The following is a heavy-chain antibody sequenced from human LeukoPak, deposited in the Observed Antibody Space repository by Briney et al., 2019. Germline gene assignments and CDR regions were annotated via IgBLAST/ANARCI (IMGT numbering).Heavy chain of an antibody. J-gene: IGHJ4*02. CDR3: AGGRWHPSVRVDY. V-gene: IGHV4-34*01. CDR2: INHSGST. Sequence: SETLSLTCTVSGGSISSYSWSWIRQPPGKGLEWIGEINHSGSTNYNPSLKSRVTISVDTSKNQFSLKLNSVTAADTAVFYCAGGRWHPSVRVDYWGQGTLVTVSS. CDR1: GGSISSYS. D-gene: IGHD6-13*01.